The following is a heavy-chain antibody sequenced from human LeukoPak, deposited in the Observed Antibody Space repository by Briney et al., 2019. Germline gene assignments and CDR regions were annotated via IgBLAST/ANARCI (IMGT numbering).Heavy chain of an antibody. CDR2: ISSSSSHI. CDR3: ARAGYYDYVWGSPYYFDY. Sequence: GGSLRLSCAASGFTFSSYSMNWVRRAPGKGLEWVSSISSSSSHIYYADSVKGRFTISRDNAKNSLYLQMNSLRAEDTAVYYCARAGYYDYVWGSPYYFDYWGQGTLVTVSS. CDR1: GFTFSSYS. J-gene: IGHJ4*02. V-gene: IGHV3-21*01. D-gene: IGHD3-16*01.